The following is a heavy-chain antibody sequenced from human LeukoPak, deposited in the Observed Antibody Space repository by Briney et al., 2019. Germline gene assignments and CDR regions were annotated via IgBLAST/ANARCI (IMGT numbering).Heavy chain of an antibody. J-gene: IGHJ4*02. Sequence: GASVKVSCKASGGTFSSYAISWVRQAPGQGLEWMGRIIPILGIANYAQKFQGRVTITADKSTSTAYMELSSLRSEDTAVYYCARSQRWLQPSGTFDYWGQGTLVTVSS. CDR1: GGTFSSYA. CDR2: IIPILGIA. D-gene: IGHD5-24*01. V-gene: IGHV1-69*04. CDR3: ARSQRWLQPSGTFDY.